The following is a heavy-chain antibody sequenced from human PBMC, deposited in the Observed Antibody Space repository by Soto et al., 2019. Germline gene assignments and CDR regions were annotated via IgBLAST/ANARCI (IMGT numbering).Heavy chain of an antibody. V-gene: IGHV3-23*01. D-gene: IGHD6-6*01. CDR3: AKRSSSSTFDY. CDR1: GFTFSSYA. CDR2: ISGSDDST. Sequence: EVQLLESGGGLVQPGESLRLSCAASGFTFSSYAMSWVRQAPGKGLEWVSVISGSDDSTYYADSVKGRFTISRDNSKNTLNLQMNSLRAEDKAVYYCAKRSSSSTFDYWGQGTLVTVSS. J-gene: IGHJ4*02.